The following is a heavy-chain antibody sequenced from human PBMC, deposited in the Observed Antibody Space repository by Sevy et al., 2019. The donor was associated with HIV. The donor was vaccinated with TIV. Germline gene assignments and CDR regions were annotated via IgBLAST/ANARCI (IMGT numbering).Heavy chain of an antibody. CDR2: IYYSGSA. CDR1: GGSINSGGYY. Sequence: TLSLTCTVSGGSINSGGYYWSWIRQHPGKGLEWIGYIYYSGSAYYNPSLTSRVTISVDTPKKNQFSLRLRSVTAADTAVYYCARAPPDTVRDPYYLDYWGQGTPFTVSS. CDR3: ARAPPDTVRDPYYLDY. D-gene: IGHD5-18*01. J-gene: IGHJ4*02. V-gene: IGHV4-31*03.